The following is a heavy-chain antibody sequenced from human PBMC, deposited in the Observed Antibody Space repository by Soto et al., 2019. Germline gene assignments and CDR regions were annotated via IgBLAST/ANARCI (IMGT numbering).Heavy chain of an antibody. V-gene: IGHV4-34*01. Sequence: QVQLQQWGAGLLKPSETLSLTCAVYGGSFSGYYWSWIRQPPGKGLEWIGEINHSGSTNYNPSLKSRVTISVDTSKNQFSLKLSSVTAADTAVYYCARGKVTVGWFQHWGQGTLVTVSS. CDR1: GGSFSGYY. CDR3: ARGKVTVGWFQH. D-gene: IGHD1-26*01. J-gene: IGHJ1*01. CDR2: INHSGST.